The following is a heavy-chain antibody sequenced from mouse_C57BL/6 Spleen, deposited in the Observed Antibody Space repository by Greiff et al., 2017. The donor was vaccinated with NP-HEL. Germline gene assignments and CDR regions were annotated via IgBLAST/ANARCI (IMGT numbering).Heavy chain of an antibody. V-gene: IGHV1-53*01. Sequence: VQLQESGTELVKPGASVKLSCKASGYTFTSYWMHWVKQRPGQGLEWIGNINPSNGGTNYNEKFKSKATLTVDKSSSTAYMQLSSLTSEDSAVYYCASKFHGYYYAMDYWGQGTSVTVSS. D-gene: IGHD2-2*01. CDR3: ASKFHGYYYAMDY. CDR2: INPSNGGT. CDR1: GYTFTSYW. J-gene: IGHJ4*01.